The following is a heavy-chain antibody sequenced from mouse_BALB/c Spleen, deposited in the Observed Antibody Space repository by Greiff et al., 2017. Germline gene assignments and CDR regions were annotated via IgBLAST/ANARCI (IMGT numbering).Heavy chain of an antibody. CDR1: GFTFSSYT. Sequence: EVKVVESGGGLVQPGGSLKLSCAASGFTFSSYTMSWVRQTPEKRLEWVAYISNGGGSTYYPDTVKGRFTISRDNAKNTLYLQMSSLKSEDTAMYYCARHGRHYAMDYWGQGTSVTVSS. CDR3: ARHGRHYAMDY. CDR2: ISNGGGST. J-gene: IGHJ4*01. V-gene: IGHV5-12-2*01.